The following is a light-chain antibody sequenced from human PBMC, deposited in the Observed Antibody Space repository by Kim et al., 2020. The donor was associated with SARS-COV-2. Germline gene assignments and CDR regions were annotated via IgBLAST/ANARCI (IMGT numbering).Light chain of an antibody. V-gene: IGLV2-8*01. Sequence: QSALTQPPSASGSPGQSVTISCTGTNSDVGGNNYVSWYQQHPGKAPKLMIYEVNKRPSGVPDRFSGSKSGNTAFLTVSGLQAEDEADYYCSSYAGSSNWVFGGGTQLTVL. J-gene: IGLJ3*02. CDR2: EVN. CDR1: NSDVGGNNY. CDR3: SSYAGSSNWV.